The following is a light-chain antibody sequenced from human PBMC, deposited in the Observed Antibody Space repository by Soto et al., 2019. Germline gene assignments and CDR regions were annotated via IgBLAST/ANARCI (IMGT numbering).Light chain of an antibody. CDR1: QSISNY. CDR3: QTFNSEPFT. CDR2: GAS. V-gene: IGKV1-27*01. Sequence: DIQLTQSPSSLSASVGDRVTISCRASQSISNYFAWYQQKQGKPPRLLIYGASTLQSAFPTRFSGSGAGTAFTLTITSLQPEDVATYYCQTFNSEPFTFGQGTRLEIK. J-gene: IGKJ5*01.